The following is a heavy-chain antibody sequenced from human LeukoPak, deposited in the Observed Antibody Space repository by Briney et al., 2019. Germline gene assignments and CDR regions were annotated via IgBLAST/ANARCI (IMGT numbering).Heavy chain of an antibody. Sequence: PSETLSLTCAVYGGSFSGYYWGWIRQPPGKGLEWIGEINHSGSTNYNPSLKSRVTISVDTSKNQFSLKLSSVTAADTAVYYCARAGYSSSWYDYWGQGTLVTVSS. V-gene: IGHV4-34*01. CDR1: GGSFSGYY. CDR2: INHSGST. J-gene: IGHJ4*02. CDR3: ARAGYSSSWYDY. D-gene: IGHD6-13*01.